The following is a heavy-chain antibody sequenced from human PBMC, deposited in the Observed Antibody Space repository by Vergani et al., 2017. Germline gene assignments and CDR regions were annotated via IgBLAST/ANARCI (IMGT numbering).Heavy chain of an antibody. Sequence: QVQLQESGPGLVKPSQTLSLTCTVSGGSISSGDYYWSWIRQPPGKGLEWIGYIYYSGSNYYNPSLKSRVTISVDTSKNQFSLKLSSVTAADTAVYYCARGDCSGGSSYPEWGQGTLVTVSS. D-gene: IGHD2-15*01. CDR1: GGSISSGDYY. CDR3: ARGDCSGGSSYPE. CDR2: IYYSGSN. J-gene: IGHJ4*02. V-gene: IGHV4-30-4*01.